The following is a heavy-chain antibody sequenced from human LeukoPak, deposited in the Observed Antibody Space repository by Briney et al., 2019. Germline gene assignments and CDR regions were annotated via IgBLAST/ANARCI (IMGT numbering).Heavy chain of an antibody. V-gene: IGHV1-69*04. J-gene: IGHJ6*02. CDR3: ARDRRVGTTVVTRGYYYGMDV. Sequence: SVKVSRKASGGTFSSYAISWVRQAPGQGLEWMGRIIPMRGIANNAQKFQGRVTITADKSTSTAYMELSSLRSEDTAVYYCARDRRVGTTVVTRGYYYGMDVWGQGTTVTVSS. D-gene: IGHD4-23*01. CDR1: GGTFSSYA. CDR2: IIPMRGIA.